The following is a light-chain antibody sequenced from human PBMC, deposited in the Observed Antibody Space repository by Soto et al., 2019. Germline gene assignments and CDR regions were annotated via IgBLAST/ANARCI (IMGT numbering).Light chain of an antibody. CDR1: QSISIY. J-gene: IGKJ5*01. CDR2: GAS. CDR3: QQTYSVPLT. V-gene: IGKV1-39*01. Sequence: IQMSQSPSSLSASAGDRVSISCRASQSISIYLNWYQQKPGKVPKLLIYGASTLQSEVPSRFSGSGSGTDFTLTISSLQPEDSATDFCQQTYSVPLTFGQGTRVEIK.